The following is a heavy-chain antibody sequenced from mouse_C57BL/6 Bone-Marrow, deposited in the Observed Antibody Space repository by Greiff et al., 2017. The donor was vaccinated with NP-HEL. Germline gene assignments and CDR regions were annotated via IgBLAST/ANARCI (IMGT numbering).Heavy chain of an antibody. CDR2: INYDGSST. V-gene: IGHV5-16*01. D-gene: IGHD2-4*01. CDR1: GFTFSDYS. CDR3: AREGGLGRRTYAMDY. J-gene: IGHJ4*01. Sequence: DVHLVESEGGLVQPGSSMKLSCTASGFTFSDYSMAWVRQVPEKGLEWVANINYDGSSTYYLDSLKSRFIISRDNAKNILYLQMSSLKSEDTATYYCAREGGLGRRTYAMDYWGQGTSVTVSS.